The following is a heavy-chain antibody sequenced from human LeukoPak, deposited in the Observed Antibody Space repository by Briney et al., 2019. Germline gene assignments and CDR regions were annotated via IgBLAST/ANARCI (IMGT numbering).Heavy chain of an antibody. CDR2: MYYNGST. CDR1: AVSISSSSYY. CDR3: GSSIDY. J-gene: IGHJ4*02. V-gene: IGHV4-39*01. Sequence: SETLSLTCTVSAVSISSSSYYWAWIRQPPGKGLEWIGSMYYNGSTYYKLSLKSRITISVDTSKNQFSLKLSSVTAADTAVYYCGSSIDYWGQGTLVTVSS. D-gene: IGHD2-2*01.